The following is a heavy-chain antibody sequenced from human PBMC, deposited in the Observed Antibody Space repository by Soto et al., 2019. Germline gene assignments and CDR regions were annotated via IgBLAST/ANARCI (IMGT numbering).Heavy chain of an antibody. V-gene: IGHV3-30-3*01. CDR1: GFTFSSYA. CDR2: ISYDGSNK. Sequence: GGSLRLSCAASGFTFSSYAMHWVRQAPGKGLEWVAVISYDGSNKYYADSVKGRFTISRDNSKNTLYLQMNSLRAEDTAVYYSQSGGCGGDCLAHNRDAFDIWGQGTMVTVSS. D-gene: IGHD2-21*02. CDR3: QSGGCGGDCLAHNRDAFDI. J-gene: IGHJ3*02.